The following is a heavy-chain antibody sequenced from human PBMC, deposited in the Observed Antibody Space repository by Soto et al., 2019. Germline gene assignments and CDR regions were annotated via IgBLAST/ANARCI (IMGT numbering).Heavy chain of an antibody. Sequence: ASVKVSCKASGYTFTSYAMHWVRQAPGQRLEWMGWINAGNGNTKYSQKFQGRVTITRDTSASTAYMELSSLRSEDTAVYYCARRYSNYAWGYYYYGMDVWGQGTTVTVSS. CDR2: INAGNGNT. D-gene: IGHD4-4*01. CDR1: GYTFTSYA. CDR3: ARRYSNYAWGYYYYGMDV. V-gene: IGHV1-3*01. J-gene: IGHJ6*02.